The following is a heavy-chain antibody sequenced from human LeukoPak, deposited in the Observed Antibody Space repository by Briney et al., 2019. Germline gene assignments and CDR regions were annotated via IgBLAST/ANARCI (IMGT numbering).Heavy chain of an antibody. V-gene: IGHV3-23*01. CDR3: AKGRNEDGDAALNY. Sequence: HAGRSLRLSCAASGFTFSSYAMSWVRQAPGKGLERISSISGSGGNTFYADSVKGRFTISRDNSKNTLYLQMNSLRAEDTAAYHCAKGRNEDGDAALNYWGQGTLVTVSS. CDR1: GFTFSSYA. CDR2: ISGSGGNT. D-gene: IGHD4-17*01. J-gene: IGHJ4*02.